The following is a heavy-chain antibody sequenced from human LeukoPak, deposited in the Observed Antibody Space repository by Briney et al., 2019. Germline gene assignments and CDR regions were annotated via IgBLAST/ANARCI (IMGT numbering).Heavy chain of an antibody. Sequence: SEPLSLTCTVSGASVGSGSFYWNWVRQPPGKGLEWIGYISYSGHTNYNPSFKSRVTMSVDKSKNQFSLKPTSVTAADRAVYFCARTHSYGSQYYFGYWGQGALVTVSS. J-gene: IGHJ4*02. V-gene: IGHV4-61*01. CDR3: ARTHSYGSQYYFGY. D-gene: IGHD5-18*01. CDR2: ISYSGHT. CDR1: GASVGSGSFY.